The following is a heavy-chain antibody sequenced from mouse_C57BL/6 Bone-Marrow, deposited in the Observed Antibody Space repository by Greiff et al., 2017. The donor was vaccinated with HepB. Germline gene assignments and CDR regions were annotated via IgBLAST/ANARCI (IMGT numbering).Heavy chain of an antibody. V-gene: IGHV5-17*01. CDR3: ARNYYGRDYFDY. Sequence: EVKLVESGGGLVKPGGSLKLSCAASGFTFSDYGMHWVRQAPEKGLEWVAYISSGSSTIYYADTVKGRFTISRDNAKNTLFLQMTSLRSEDTAMYYCARNYYGRDYFDYWGQGTTLTVSS. CDR2: ISSGSSTI. D-gene: IGHD1-1*01. CDR1: GFTFSDYG. J-gene: IGHJ2*01.